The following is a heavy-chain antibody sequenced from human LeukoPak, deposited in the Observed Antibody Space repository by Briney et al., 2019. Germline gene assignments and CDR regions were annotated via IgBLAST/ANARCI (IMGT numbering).Heavy chain of an antibody. D-gene: IGHD3-22*01. V-gene: IGHV3-48*04. CDR1: GFTFSSYS. CDR3: ARGDSSGYYYYYYGMDV. Sequence: GGSLRLSCAASGFTFSSYSMNWVRQAPGKGLEWVSYISSSSSTIYYADSVKGRFTISRDNAKNSLYLQMNSLRAEDTAVYYCARGDSSGYYYYYYGMDVWGQGTTVTVSS. CDR2: ISSSSSTI. J-gene: IGHJ6*02.